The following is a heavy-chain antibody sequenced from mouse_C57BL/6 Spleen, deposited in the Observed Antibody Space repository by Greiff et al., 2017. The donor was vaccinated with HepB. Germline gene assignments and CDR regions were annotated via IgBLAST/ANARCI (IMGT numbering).Heavy chain of an antibody. J-gene: IGHJ4*01. CDR2: IWRGGST. V-gene: IGHV2-5*01. CDR3: AKNYYGSSPHYYAMDY. CDR1: GFSLTSYG. Sequence: QVQLKESGPGLVQPSQSLSITCTVSGFSLTSYGVHWVRQSPGKGLEWLGVIWRGGSTDYNAAFMSRLSITKDNSKSQVFFKMNSLQADDTAIYYCAKNYYGSSPHYYAMDYWGQGTSVTVSS. D-gene: IGHD1-1*01.